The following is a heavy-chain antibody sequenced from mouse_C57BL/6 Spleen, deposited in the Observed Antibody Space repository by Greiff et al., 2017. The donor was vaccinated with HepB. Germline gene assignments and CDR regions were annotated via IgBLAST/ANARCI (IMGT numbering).Heavy chain of an antibody. Sequence: VQLQQPGAELVKPGASVKLSCKASGYTFTSYWMHWVKQRPGQGLEWIGMIHPNSGSTNYNEKFKSKATLTVDKSSSTAYMQLSSLTSEDSAVYYCARGYGNYDYYAMDYWGQGTSVTVSS. V-gene: IGHV1-64*01. CDR3: ARGYGNYDYYAMDY. CDR1: GYTFTSYW. D-gene: IGHD2-1*01. J-gene: IGHJ4*01. CDR2: IHPNSGST.